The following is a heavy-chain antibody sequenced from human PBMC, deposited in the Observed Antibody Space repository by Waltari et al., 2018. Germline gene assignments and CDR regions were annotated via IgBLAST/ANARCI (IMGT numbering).Heavy chain of an antibody. CDR3: ARARVSGYDYPLDY. Sequence: VQLVESGGGVVQPGRSLRLSCAASGFTFSSYAMHWVRQAPGKGLEWVAVISYDGSNKYYADSVKGRFTISRDNSKNTLYLQMNSLRAEDTAVYYCARARVSGYDYPLDYWGQGTLVTVSS. CDR1: GFTFSSYA. V-gene: IGHV3-30-3*01. CDR2: ISYDGSNK. D-gene: IGHD5-12*01. J-gene: IGHJ4*02.